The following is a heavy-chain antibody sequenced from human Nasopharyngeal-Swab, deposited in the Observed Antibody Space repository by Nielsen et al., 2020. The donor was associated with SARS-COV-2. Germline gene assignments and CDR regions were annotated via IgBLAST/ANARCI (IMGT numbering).Heavy chain of an antibody. V-gene: IGHV3-23*01. CDR2: ISGSDHTT. CDR1: GFTFTSYA. CDR3: AKDRDSGDDSDDYYHYYGMDV. Sequence: GESLMISCAASGFTFTSYAMSWVRQAPGKGLEWVSVISGSDHTTYYADSVKGRFTISRDNSKNTVNLQMNSLRVEDTAIYYCAKDRDSGDDSDDYYHYYGMDVWGQGTTVTVFS. J-gene: IGHJ6*02. D-gene: IGHD5-12*01.